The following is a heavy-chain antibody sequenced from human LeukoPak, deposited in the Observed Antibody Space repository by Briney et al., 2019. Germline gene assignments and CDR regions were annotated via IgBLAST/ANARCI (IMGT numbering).Heavy chain of an antibody. CDR3: ARVPYDYGDYYFDY. V-gene: IGHV3-11*01. D-gene: IGHD4-17*01. J-gene: IGHJ4*02. CDR2: ISSSGSTI. Sequence: GGSLRLSCEASGFTFSDYYMSWIRQAPGKGLEWVSYISSSGSTIYYADSVKGRLTISRDNAKNSLYLQMNSLRAEDTAVYYCARVPYDYGDYYFDYWGQGTLVTVSS. CDR1: GFTFSDYY.